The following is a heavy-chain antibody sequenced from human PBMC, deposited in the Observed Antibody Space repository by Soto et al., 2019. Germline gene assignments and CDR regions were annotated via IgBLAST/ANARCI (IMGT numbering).Heavy chain of an antibody. CDR3: ARIPRYSYLTSDPLDN. Sequence: QVHLVQSGSEVKKPGSSVTVSCKASGGTFNTYTFSWVRQAPGQGLEWMGSILPIMGSVNYAHDFRGRLSITADPSTTTAYMELTSLTSHDTAIYYCARIPRYSYLTSDPLDNWGQGTLVTVSS. J-gene: IGHJ4*02. CDR2: ILPIMGSV. D-gene: IGHD2-15*01. V-gene: IGHV1-69*01. CDR1: GGTFNTYT.